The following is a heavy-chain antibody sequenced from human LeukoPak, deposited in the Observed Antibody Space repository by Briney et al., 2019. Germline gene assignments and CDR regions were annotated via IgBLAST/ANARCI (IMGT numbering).Heavy chain of an antibody. D-gene: IGHD3-10*01. CDR3: AREVRKLLFITSVWDYYYYMDV. V-gene: IGHV4-39*07. CDR1: GGSISSSSYY. J-gene: IGHJ6*03. CDR2: IYYSGST. Sequence: SETLSLTCTVSGGSISSSSYYWGWIRQPPGKGLEWIGSIYYSGSTYYNPSLKSRVTMSVDTSKKQFSLKLSSVTAADTAVYYCAREVRKLLFITSVWDYYYYMDVWGKGTAATTSS.